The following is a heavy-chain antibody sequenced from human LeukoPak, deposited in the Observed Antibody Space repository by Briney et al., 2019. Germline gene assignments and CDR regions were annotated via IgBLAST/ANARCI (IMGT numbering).Heavy chain of an antibody. D-gene: IGHD3-10*01. CDR2: ISAYNGNT. Sequence: ASVKVSCKASGYTFTSYGISWVRQAPGQGLEWMGWISAYNGNTNYAQKLQGRVTMTTDTSTSAAYMELSSLRSEDTAVYYCARGSRTMVRGVPLYYFDYWGQGTLVTVSS. CDR3: ARGSRTMVRGVPLYYFDY. J-gene: IGHJ4*02. V-gene: IGHV1-18*01. CDR1: GYTFTSYG.